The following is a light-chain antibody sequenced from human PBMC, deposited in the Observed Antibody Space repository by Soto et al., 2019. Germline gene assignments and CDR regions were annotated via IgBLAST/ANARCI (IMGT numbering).Light chain of an antibody. V-gene: IGLV2-23*01. CDR1: SSDVGSYNL. CDR2: EGS. CDR3: CSYAGSSTHVV. Sequence: QSALTQPASVSGSPGQSITISCTGTSSDVGSYNLVSWYQQHPGKAPKLMIYEGSKRPSGVSNRFSGSKSGNTASLTISGLQAEDEADYYCCSYAGSSTHVVFGGETKLTV. J-gene: IGLJ2*01.